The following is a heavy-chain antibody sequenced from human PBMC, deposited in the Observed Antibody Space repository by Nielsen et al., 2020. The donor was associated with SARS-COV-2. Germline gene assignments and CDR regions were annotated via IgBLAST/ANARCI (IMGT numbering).Heavy chain of an antibody. V-gene: IGHV3-9*01. CDR2: ISWNSGTI. Sequence: GGSLRLSCAASGFTFDDYAMHWVRQAPGKGLEWVSGISWNSGTIGYADSVKGRFIISRDNAKSSLYLEMNGLRAEDTALYYCAKSDGYNAFDYWGQGTLVTVSS. D-gene: IGHD5-24*01. CDR1: GFTFDDYA. CDR3: AKSDGYNAFDY. J-gene: IGHJ4*02.